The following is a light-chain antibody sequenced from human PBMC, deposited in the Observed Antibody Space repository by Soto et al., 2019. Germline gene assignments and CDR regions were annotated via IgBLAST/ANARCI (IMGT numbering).Light chain of an antibody. CDR3: QQYNNWPPRT. V-gene: IGKV3-15*01. CDR2: GAS. J-gene: IGKJ1*01. Sequence: EIVMTQSPATLSVSPGERATLSCRASQSVSSNLAWYQQKPGQAPRLLIYGASTRATGITARFSGSGSGTAFTLTVSSLQSEDFAVYYGQQYNNWPPRTFGQGTKVEIK. CDR1: QSVSSN.